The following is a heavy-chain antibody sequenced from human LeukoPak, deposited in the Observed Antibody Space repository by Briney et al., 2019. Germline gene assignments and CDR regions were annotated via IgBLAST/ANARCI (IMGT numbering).Heavy chain of an antibody. CDR3: ARATSTVTTRWFDP. Sequence: SETLSLTCAVYGGSFSGYYWSWIRQPPGKGLEWIGYIYYSGSTNYNPSLKSRVTISVDTSKNQFSLKLSSVTAADTAVYYCARATSTVTTRWFDPWGQGTLVTVSS. J-gene: IGHJ5*02. V-gene: IGHV4-59*01. D-gene: IGHD4-17*01. CDR2: IYYSGST. CDR1: GGSFSGYY.